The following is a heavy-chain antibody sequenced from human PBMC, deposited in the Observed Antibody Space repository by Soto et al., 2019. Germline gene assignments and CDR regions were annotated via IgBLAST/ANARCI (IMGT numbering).Heavy chain of an antibody. J-gene: IGHJ3*02. CDR1: AGSISSGGYY. V-gene: IGHV4-31*03. CDR3: AKRELYCGSTSCCPDAFDI. D-gene: IGHD2-2*01. CDR2: IYYSGST. Sequence: SETLSLTCTVSAGSISSGGYYWSWIRQHPGKGLEWIGYIYYSGSTSYNPSLKSRVTISVDKSKNQFSLKLSSVTAADTAVYYCAKRELYCGSTSCCPDAFDILGQGTMVTVSS.